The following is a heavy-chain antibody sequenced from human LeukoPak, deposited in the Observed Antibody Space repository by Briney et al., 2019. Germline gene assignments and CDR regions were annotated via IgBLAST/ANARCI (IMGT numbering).Heavy chain of an antibody. Sequence: ASVKVSCKASGYSFTSHYMHWVRQAPGQGLEWMGLINPSGSSTLYAQKFQGRVTMTRDMSTSTVYMELSSLRSEDTAVYYCARGLYYYDSSGQHDAFDIWGQGTMVTVSS. CDR2: INPSGSST. CDR1: GYSFTSHY. D-gene: IGHD3-22*01. V-gene: IGHV1-46*01. J-gene: IGHJ3*02. CDR3: ARGLYYYDSSGQHDAFDI.